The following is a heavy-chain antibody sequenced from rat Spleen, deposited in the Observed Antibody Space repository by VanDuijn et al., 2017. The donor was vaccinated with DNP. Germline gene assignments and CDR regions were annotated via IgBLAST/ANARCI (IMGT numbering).Heavy chain of an antibody. V-gene: IGHV5-20*01. Sequence: AGSGFTFSDYYMAWVRQTPTKGLDWVASISSDGSHTYYRDSVKGRFTISRDNAKSSLFLQMDSLRSEDTATYYCTTLITFMSGWSQGTSVTVSS. J-gene: IGHJ4*01. CDR1: GFTFSDYY. CDR2: ISSDGSHT. D-gene: IGHD1-1*01. CDR3: TTLITFMSG.